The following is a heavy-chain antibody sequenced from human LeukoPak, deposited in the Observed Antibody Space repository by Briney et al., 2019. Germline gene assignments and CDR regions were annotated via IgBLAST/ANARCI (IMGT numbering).Heavy chain of an antibody. CDR3: ARDGRSGGYDY. J-gene: IGHJ4*02. V-gene: IGHV4-34*01. CDR1: GGSFSGYY. D-gene: IGHD2-15*01. Sequence: PSETLSLTCAVYGGSFSGYYWSWIRQPPGKGLEWIGEINHSGSTNYNPSLKSRVTISVDTSKNQFSLKLSSVTAADTAVYYCARDGRSGGYDYRGQGTLVTVSS. CDR2: INHSGST.